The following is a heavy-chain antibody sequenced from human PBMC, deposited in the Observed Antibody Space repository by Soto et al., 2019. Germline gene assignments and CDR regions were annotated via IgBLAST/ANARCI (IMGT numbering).Heavy chain of an antibody. D-gene: IGHD6-19*01. Sequence: PSQTLSLTCAISGDSVSSNSAAWNWIRQSPSRGLEWLGRTYYRSKWYNDYAVSVKSRITINPDTSRNQFSLQLNSVTPEDTAVYYGARDRRLPGIAVAGQDDAFDIWGQGTMVTVSS. CDR3: ARDRRLPGIAVAGQDDAFDI. CDR1: GDSVSSNSAA. V-gene: IGHV6-1*01. CDR2: TYYRSKWYN. J-gene: IGHJ3*02.